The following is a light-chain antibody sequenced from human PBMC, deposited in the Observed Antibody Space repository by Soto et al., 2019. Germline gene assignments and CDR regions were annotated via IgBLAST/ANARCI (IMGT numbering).Light chain of an antibody. CDR2: GAS. V-gene: IGKV3-20*01. CDR1: QNISSRY. Sequence: EIVMPQSPATLSVSPWERASLSCRASQNISSRYLAWYQQKPGQAPRLLISGASSRATGIPDRFSGSGSGTDFTLTISRLEPEDFAVYYCQQYDSSPKTFGQGTKVDIK. CDR3: QQYDSSPKT. J-gene: IGKJ1*01.